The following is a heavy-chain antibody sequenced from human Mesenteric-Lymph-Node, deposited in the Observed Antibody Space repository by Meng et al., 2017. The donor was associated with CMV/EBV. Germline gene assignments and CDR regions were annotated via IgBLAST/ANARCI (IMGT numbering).Heavy chain of an antibody. V-gene: IGHV4-34*01. CDR1: GGSLSDYF. D-gene: IGHD3-10*01. J-gene: IGHJ6*02. CDR3: ARRPLDPYYHGLGTHNQYYYGLDV. Sequence: SETLSLTCDVYGGSLSDYFWTWVRQPPGKGLECIGGINDGGSTTYNPSLESRVTISLDTSKNQISLKLSSVTAADTGVYYCARRPLDPYYHGLGTHNQYYYGLDVWGQGTTVTVSS. CDR2: INDGGST.